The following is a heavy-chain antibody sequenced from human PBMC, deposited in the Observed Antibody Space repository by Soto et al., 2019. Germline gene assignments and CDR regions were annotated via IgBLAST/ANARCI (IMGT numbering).Heavy chain of an antibody. CDR1: GYTFTSYG. CDR3: WVDTAMVNDY. CDR2: ISTYNGNT. J-gene: IGHJ4*02. Sequence: GASVKVSRKASGYTFTSYGISWVRQATGQGLEWMGWISTYNGNTSYAQKFQGRVTMTTDTSTSTVYMELSSLRSEDTAVYYCWVDTAMVNDYWGQGTLVTVSS. D-gene: IGHD5-18*01. V-gene: IGHV1-18*01.